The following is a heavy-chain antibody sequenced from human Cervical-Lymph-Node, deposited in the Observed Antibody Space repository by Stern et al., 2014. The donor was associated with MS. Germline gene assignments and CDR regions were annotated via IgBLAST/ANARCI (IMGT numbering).Heavy chain of an antibody. Sequence: VKLVESGGGLVKPGGSLRLSCAASGFTFSDYYMSWIRQAPGKGLEWVSSLISSGSSIYYADSVKGRFTISRDNAKNSLYLQMNSLRAEDTAVYYCARSHSKWLVHDAFDIWGQGTMVSVSS. V-gene: IGHV3-11*01. CDR1: GFTFSDYY. CDR2: LISSGSSI. J-gene: IGHJ3*02. CDR3: ARSHSKWLVHDAFDI. D-gene: IGHD6-19*01.